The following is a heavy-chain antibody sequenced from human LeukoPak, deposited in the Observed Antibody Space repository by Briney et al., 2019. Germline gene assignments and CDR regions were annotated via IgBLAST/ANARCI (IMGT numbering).Heavy chain of an antibody. D-gene: IGHD5-18*01. CDR2: ISGSGGST. Sequence: GGSLRLSCAASGFTFSSYSMNWVRQAPGKGPEWVSAISGSGGSTYYADSVKGRFTISRDNFKNTLYLQMNSLRAEDTAVYYCAKDLGRAADTARAPFDPWGQGTLVTVSS. V-gene: IGHV3-23*01. J-gene: IGHJ5*02. CDR3: AKDLGRAADTARAPFDP. CDR1: GFTFSSYS.